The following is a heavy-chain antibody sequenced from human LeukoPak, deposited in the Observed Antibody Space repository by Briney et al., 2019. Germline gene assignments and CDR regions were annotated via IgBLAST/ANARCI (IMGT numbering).Heavy chain of an antibody. J-gene: IGHJ2*01. CDR1: GYTFTTYY. Sequence: GASVKVSCKASGYTFTTYYIHWVRQAPGQGLEWMGIINPSSGSTSYTQKFQGRVTMTRDMSTSTVYMELSSLRSEDTAVYYCAREYVSGNYWYFDLWGQGTLVTASS. CDR3: AREYVSGNYWYFDL. V-gene: IGHV1-46*01. D-gene: IGHD6-19*01. CDR2: INPSSGST.